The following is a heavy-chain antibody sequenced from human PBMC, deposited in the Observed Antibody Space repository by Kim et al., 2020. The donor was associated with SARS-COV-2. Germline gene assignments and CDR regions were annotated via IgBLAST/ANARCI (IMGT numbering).Heavy chain of an antibody. D-gene: IGHD3-22*01. V-gene: IGHV4-39*01. CDR2: IYYSGST. J-gene: IGHJ4*02. Sequence: SETLSLTCTVSGGSISSSSYYWGWIRQPPGKGLEWIVRIYYSGSTYSNPSLKSRVTISVDTSKNQFSLKLSSVTAADTAVYYCASLYPSPDSLAMIVVVPYYFDYWGQGTLVTVSS. CDR3: ASLYPSPDSLAMIVVVPYYFDY. CDR1: GGSISSSSYY.